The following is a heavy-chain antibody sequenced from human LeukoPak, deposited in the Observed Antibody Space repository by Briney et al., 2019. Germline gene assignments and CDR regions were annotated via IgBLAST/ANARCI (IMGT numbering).Heavy chain of an antibody. D-gene: IGHD7-27*01. J-gene: IGHJ4*02. V-gene: IGHV4-4*02. CDR3: ARSGTPGDPVMGLY. Sequence: SGTLSLNCAVSGGSISSSNWWSWVRQPPGKGLEWIGEISHSGSTNYNPSLKSRVTISMDKSKNQFSLKLSSVTAADTAVYYCARSGTPGDPVMGLYWGQGTLVTVSS. CDR2: ISHSGST. CDR1: GGSISSSNW.